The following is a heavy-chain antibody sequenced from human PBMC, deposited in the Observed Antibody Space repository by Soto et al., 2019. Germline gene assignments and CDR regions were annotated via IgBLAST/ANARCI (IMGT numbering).Heavy chain of an antibody. Sequence: PGGSLRLSCAASGFTFSSYAMSWVRQAPGKGLEWVSAISGSGGSTYDADSVKGRFTISRDNSKNTLYLQMNSLRAEDTAVYYCAKDRKDIVATKFDSWGHGTLVTVAS. J-gene: IGHJ5*01. CDR2: ISGSGGST. CDR3: AKDRKDIVATKFDS. CDR1: GFTFSSYA. V-gene: IGHV3-23*01. D-gene: IGHD5-12*01.